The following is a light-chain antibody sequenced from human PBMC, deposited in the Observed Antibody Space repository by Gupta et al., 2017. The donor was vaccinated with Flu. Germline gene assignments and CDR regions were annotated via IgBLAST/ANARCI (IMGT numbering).Light chain of an antibody. CDR2: GAS. CDR3: QQFSSSPYT. CDR1: QSVSNNY. J-gene: IGKJ2*01. Sequence: ERVTLSCRARQSVSNNYLAWYQQKRGQPPRLLIYGASNRATGIPDRFSGSGSGTDFTLTISRLEPEDFVVYFCQQFSSSPYTFGQGSKLEIK. V-gene: IGKV3-20*01.